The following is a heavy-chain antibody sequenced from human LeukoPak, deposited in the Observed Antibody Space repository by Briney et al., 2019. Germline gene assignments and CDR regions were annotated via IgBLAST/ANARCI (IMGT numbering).Heavy chain of an antibody. CDR1: GYTFTSYA. J-gene: IGHJ4*02. CDR3: ARGKAVTTALFDY. CDR2: INAGNGNT. Sequence: ASVKVSCKASGYTFTSYAMHWVRQAPGQRLEWMGWINAGNGNTKYSQKFQGRVTITRDTSASTAYMELSSLRSEGTAVYYCARGKAVTTALFDYWGQGTLVTVSS. D-gene: IGHD4-17*01. V-gene: IGHV1-3*01.